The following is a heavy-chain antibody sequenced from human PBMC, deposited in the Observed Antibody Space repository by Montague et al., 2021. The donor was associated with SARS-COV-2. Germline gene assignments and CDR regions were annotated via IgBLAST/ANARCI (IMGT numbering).Heavy chain of an antibody. CDR2: IYYTGNT. J-gene: IGHJ3*01. Sequence: SETLSLTCTVSGGSITNNIDYWAWIRQPPGKGLEWIGSIYYTGNTYYNPSLKSRVTISVVTSKYHFTLKLSSVTAAETAVYYCARLKRYFDSSGSPSAFDFWGQGTKVTASS. CDR1: GGSITNNIDY. CDR3: ARLKRYFDSSGSPSAFDF. D-gene: IGHD3-22*01. V-gene: IGHV4-39*02.